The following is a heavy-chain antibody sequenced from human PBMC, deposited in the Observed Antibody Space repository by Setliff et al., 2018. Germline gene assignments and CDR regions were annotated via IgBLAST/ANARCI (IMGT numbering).Heavy chain of an antibody. CDR1: GYSISSGYN. Sequence: KPSETLSLTCTVSGYSISSGYNWGWIRQPPGKGLEWIGSIYHSGSTYYNPSLKSRVTISVDTSKNQFSLKLSSVTAADTAVYYCARYNAREYYFDYWGQGTLVTVSS. J-gene: IGHJ4*02. CDR2: IYHSGST. D-gene: IGHD1-20*01. V-gene: IGHV4-38-2*02. CDR3: ARYNAREYYFDY.